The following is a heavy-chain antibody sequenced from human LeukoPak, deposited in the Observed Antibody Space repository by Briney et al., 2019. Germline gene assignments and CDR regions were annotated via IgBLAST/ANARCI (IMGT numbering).Heavy chain of an antibody. D-gene: IGHD5-12*01. CDR1: GALFSRDY. Sequence: PSETLSLTCLVYGALFSRDYCSWIRQPAGDGRGWIGEINNIVRTNYNPSLKSRVTISVDTSKNQFSLKLSSVTAADTAVYYCARCRSYSGYEERWETYYFDYWGQGTLVTVSS. J-gene: IGHJ4*02. CDR3: ARCRSYSGYEERWETYYFDY. V-gene: IGHV4-34*01. CDR2: INNIVRT.